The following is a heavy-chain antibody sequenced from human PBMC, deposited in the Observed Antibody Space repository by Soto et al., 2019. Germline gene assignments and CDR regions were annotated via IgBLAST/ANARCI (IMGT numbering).Heavy chain of an antibody. CDR3: AIGRQQLVNHDAFDI. V-gene: IGHV4-59*01. CDR1: GGSISSYY. D-gene: IGHD6-13*01. Sequence: SETLSLTCTVSGGSISSYYWSWILQPPGKGLEWIGYIYYSGSTNYNPSLKSRVTISVDTSKNQFSLKLSSVTAADPAVYYCAIGRQQLVNHDAFDIWGQGTMVTVSS. CDR2: IYYSGST. J-gene: IGHJ3*02.